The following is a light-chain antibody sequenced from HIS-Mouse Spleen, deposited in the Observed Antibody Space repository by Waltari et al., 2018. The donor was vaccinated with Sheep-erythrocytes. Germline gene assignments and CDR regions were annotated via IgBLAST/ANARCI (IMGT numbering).Light chain of an antibody. V-gene: IGLV3-19*01. CDR1: SLRSYY. CDR3: NSRDSSGNHLGVV. CDR2: GKN. J-gene: IGLJ2*01. Sequence: SSELTQDPAVSVALGQTVRITCQGDSLRSYYASWFQQKPGQAPVLVIYGKNNRPSGIPDRFSGSSSGNTASLTITGAQAEDEADLYCNSRDSSGNHLGVVFGGGTKLTVL.